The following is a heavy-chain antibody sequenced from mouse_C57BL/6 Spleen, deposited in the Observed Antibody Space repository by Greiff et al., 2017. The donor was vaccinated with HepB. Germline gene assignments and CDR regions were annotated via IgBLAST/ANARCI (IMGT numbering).Heavy chain of an antibody. V-gene: IGHV1-22*01. D-gene: IGHD5-5*01. Sequence: LEWIGYINPNNGGTSYNQKFKGKATLTVNKSSSTAYMELRSLTSEDSAVYYCARSPLPGGYWGQGTTLTVSS. CDR2: INPNNGGT. CDR3: ARSPLPGGY. J-gene: IGHJ2*01.